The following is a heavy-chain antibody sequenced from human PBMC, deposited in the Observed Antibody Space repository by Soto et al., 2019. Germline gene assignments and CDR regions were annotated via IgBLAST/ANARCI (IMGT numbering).Heavy chain of an antibody. CDR1: GFTFSSYW. D-gene: IGHD2-15*01. CDR3: ARSVAILHDAFDI. V-gene: IGHV3-7*01. J-gene: IGHJ3*02. Sequence: EVQLVESGGGLVQPGGSLRLSCAASGFTFSSYWMSWVRQAPGKGLEWVANIKQDGSEKYYVDSVKGRFTISRDNAKNSLYLQMNGLRAEDTVVYYCARSVAILHDAFDIWGQGTMVTFSS. CDR2: IKQDGSEK.